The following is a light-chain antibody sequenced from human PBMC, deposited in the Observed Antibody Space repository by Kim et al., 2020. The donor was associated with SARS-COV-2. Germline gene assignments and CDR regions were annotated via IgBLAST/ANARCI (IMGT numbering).Light chain of an antibody. CDR2: GAS. V-gene: IGKV3-20*01. Sequence: LFPGERATLSCRASQSVSSNYLAWYQQKPGQAPRLLIYGASSRATGIPDRFSGSGSGTDFTLTISRLEPEDFAVYYCQRYGTSVTFGGGTKVDIK. CDR1: QSVSSNY. CDR3: QRYGTSVT. J-gene: IGKJ4*01.